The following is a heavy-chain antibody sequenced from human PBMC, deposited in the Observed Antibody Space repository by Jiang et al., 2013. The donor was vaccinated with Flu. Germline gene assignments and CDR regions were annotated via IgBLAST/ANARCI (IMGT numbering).Heavy chain of an antibody. Sequence: EVKKPGSSVKVSCKASGGTFSSYAISWVRQAPGQGLEWMGRIIPILGIANYAQKFQGRVTITADKSTSTAYMELSSLRSEDTAVYYCARDLGGEQQPGRFGFDYWGQGTLVTVSS. V-gene: IGHV1-69*04. J-gene: IGHJ4*02. CDR3: ARDLGGEQQPGRFGFDY. D-gene: IGHD6-13*01. CDR1: GGTFSSYA. CDR2: IIPILGIA.